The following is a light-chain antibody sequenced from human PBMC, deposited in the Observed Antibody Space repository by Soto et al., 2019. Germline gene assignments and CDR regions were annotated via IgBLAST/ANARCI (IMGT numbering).Light chain of an antibody. CDR2: DVT. V-gene: IGLV2-11*01. Sequence: SAMTQARSVSGTTGKSVTVSCTGPSRDVAVYSYVSWFQQHHGKAPQLLIYDVTKRPSGVPDRFSGSKSGNTAALTISGLQAEDEAEYFCSSYAGSYTWIFGSGTKVTVL. CDR3: SSYAGSYTWI. J-gene: IGLJ1*01. CDR1: SRDVAVYSY.